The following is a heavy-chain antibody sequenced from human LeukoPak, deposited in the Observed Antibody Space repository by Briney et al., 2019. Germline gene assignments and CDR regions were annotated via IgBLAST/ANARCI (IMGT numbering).Heavy chain of an antibody. V-gene: IGHV3-23*01. J-gene: IGHJ4*02. CDR1: GFSFSSYG. Sequence: PGGSLRPSCAASGFSFSSYGMSWVRQGPGKGLEWVSTITGSGGNTDYADSVKGRFTISRDNSKNTLYLRMHSLRAEDTAVYYCAVDWYDSSGYGTFDYWGQGTLVTVSS. CDR2: ITGSGGNT. D-gene: IGHD3-22*01. CDR3: AVDWYDSSGYGTFDY.